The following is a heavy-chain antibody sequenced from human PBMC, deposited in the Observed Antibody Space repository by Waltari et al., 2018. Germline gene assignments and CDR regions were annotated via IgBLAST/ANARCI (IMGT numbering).Heavy chain of an antibody. CDR1: CGYISNSSYY. D-gene: IGHD3-16*01. CDR3: ARGKEAEYDWDGGYFDY. J-gene: IGHJ4*02. CDR2: IYYSGRT. Sequence: QLQLQESGPGLVKPSETLSLNCTVHCGYISNSSYYWGWIRQPPGKGLEWIGSIYYSGRTYYNPSLKSRVTISGDTSKNQFSLKLSSVTAADTAVYYCARGKEAEYDWDGGYFDYWGQGTLVTVSS. V-gene: IGHV4-39*07.